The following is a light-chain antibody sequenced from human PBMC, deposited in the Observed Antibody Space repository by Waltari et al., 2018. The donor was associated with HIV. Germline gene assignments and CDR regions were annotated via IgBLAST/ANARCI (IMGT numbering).Light chain of an antibody. CDR2: AAS. CDR3: QQYDTSPWT. CDR1: QSVSSSY. J-gene: IGKJ1*01. Sequence: EIVLTQSPGTLSLSPGERATLSCRASQSVSSSYLAWYQQKPGQAPRLLIYAASSTATDIPARFSGSGSGTDFTLSISRLEPEDFAIYYCQQYDTSPWTFGQGTKGNQT. V-gene: IGKV3-20*01.